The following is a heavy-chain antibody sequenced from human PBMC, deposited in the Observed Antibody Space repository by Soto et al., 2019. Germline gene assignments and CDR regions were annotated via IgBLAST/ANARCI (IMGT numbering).Heavy chain of an antibody. Sequence: SETLSLTCTVSGDSITSGGYYWSWLRQPPGKGLEWIGYIYHSGGASYNPSLRGRAVISIDTSKNQFSLRLNAVTAADTATYYCARDYYGAGSQYYYYGMEVWGRGTTVTVSS. J-gene: IGHJ6*02. D-gene: IGHD3-10*01. CDR3: ARDYYGAGSQYYYYGMEV. CDR1: GDSITSGGYY. V-gene: IGHV4-31*03. CDR2: IYHSGGA.